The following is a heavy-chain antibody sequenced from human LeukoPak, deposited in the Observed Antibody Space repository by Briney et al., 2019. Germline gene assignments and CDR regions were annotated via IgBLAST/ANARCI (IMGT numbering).Heavy chain of an antibody. Sequence: PGGSLRLSCAASGFTFSSYTMNWVRQAPGKGLEWVSSIGSSSSSSYYADSVKGRFTISRDNAKNSLYLQMNSRRAEDTAVYYCASTHAYNFDYDPYFDYWGQGTLVTVSS. V-gene: IGHV3-21*01. CDR1: GFTFSSYT. D-gene: IGHD4-17*01. CDR2: IGSSSSSS. CDR3: ASTHAYNFDYDPYFDY. J-gene: IGHJ4*02.